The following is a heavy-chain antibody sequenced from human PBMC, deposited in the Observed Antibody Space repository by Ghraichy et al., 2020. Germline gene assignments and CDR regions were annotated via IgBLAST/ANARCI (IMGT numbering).Heavy chain of an antibody. CDR1: GFTFTSYA. J-gene: IGHJ3*02. CDR3: AKDNDAYTRMDHTAFDI. D-gene: IGHD3-16*01. V-gene: IGHV3-23*01. CDR2: ISTSGGST. Sequence: GGSLRLSCAASGFTFTSYAMSWVRQAPGKGLEWVSGISTSGGSTYYADSVKGRFTISRDNSKNTLHLQINSLKGDDTALYYCAKDNDAYTRMDHTAFDIWGQGTMVTVSS.